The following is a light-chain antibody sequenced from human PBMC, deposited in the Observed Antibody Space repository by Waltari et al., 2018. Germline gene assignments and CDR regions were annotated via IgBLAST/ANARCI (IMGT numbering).Light chain of an antibody. CDR2: KAA. V-gene: IGKV1-5*03. CDR1: QSISTW. CDR3: QQYNSYSLT. J-gene: IGKJ1*01. Sequence: DIQMTQSPSILSASVGDRVTITCRASQSISTWLAWYQQKPEKAPKLLIYKAANLESGVPSRFSASGSGTEFTLTISSLQPDDFATYYCQQYNSYSLTFGQGTKVEIK.